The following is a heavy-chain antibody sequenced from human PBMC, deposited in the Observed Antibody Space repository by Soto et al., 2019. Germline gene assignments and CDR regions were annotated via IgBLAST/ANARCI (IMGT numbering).Heavy chain of an antibody. Sequence: SETLSLTCTVSGGSISSSSYYWGWIRQPPGKGLEWIGSIYYSGSTYYNPSLKIRVTISVDTSKNQFSLKLSSVTAADTAVYYCARFQGPAAYYFDYWGQGTLVTVSS. V-gene: IGHV4-39*07. CDR3: ARFQGPAAYYFDY. CDR2: IYYSGST. J-gene: IGHJ4*02. D-gene: IGHD2-2*01. CDR1: GGSISSSSYY.